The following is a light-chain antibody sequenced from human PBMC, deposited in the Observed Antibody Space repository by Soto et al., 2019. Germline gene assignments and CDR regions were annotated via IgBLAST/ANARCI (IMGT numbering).Light chain of an antibody. V-gene: IGLV2-14*01. J-gene: IGLJ2*01. CDR2: DVS. CDR1: SSDVGGYNY. Sequence: QAVLTQPASVCGSPGQSITISCTGTSSDVGGYNYVSWYQQHPGKAPKLMIYDVSNRPSGVSNRFSGSKSGNTASLTISGLQAEDEADYYCSSYTSSSTFEVFGGGTKLTVL. CDR3: SSYTSSSTFEV.